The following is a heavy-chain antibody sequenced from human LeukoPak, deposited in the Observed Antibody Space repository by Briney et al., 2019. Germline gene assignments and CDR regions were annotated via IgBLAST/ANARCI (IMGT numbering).Heavy chain of an antibody. D-gene: IGHD1-26*01. CDR1: GFTFSSYT. J-gene: IGHJ6*02. CDR3: AKGAGGSYIHYYGMDV. CDR2: ICDSGGNK. V-gene: IGHV3-23*01. Sequence: GGSLRLSCIASGFTFSSYTMSWVRQAPGKGLEWVSAICDSGGNKFYADSVRGRFTISRDNSKNTMHLEMNSLRAEDTAVYYCAKGAGGSYIHYYGMDVWGQGTTVTVSS.